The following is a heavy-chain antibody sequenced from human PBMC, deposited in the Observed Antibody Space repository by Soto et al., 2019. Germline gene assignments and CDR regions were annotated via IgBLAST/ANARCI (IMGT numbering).Heavy chain of an antibody. CDR3: ARDDPPADY. Sequence: QVQLVQSGAEVKKPGASVKVSCKASGYTFTSYGISWVRQAPGQGLEWMGWISAYNGKPNYAQKLQGRVTLTTDPSTSRAHMQLRSPRSDDTAVYYWARDDPPADYWGQGTLVTVSS. J-gene: IGHJ4*02. V-gene: IGHV1-18*01. CDR1: GYTFTSYG. CDR2: ISAYNGKP.